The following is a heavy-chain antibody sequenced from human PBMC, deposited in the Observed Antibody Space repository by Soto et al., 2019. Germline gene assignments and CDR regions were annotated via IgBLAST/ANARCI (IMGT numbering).Heavy chain of an antibody. CDR2: IYHSGTT. D-gene: IGHD2-15*01. J-gene: IGHJ4*02. Sequence: QVQLQESGPGLVKPSGTLSLTCAVAGGSISDNWWSWVRQAPGKGLEWIGEIYHSGTTYYNPSLKGRVIILVDKHASQISLTLSSVTAADTAVYYCARHVAVPRTRGFDYWGQGALVAVSS. CDR3: ARHVAVPRTRGFDY. CDR1: GGSISDNW. V-gene: IGHV4-4*02.